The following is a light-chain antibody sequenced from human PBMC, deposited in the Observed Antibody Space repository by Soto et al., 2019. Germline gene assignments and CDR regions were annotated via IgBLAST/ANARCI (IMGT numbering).Light chain of an antibody. V-gene: IGLV2-8*01. CDR2: EVT. CDR1: NSDVGGYNY. J-gene: IGLJ3*02. Sequence: QSALTQPPSASGSPGQSVTISCTGTNSDVGGYNYVSWYQQHPGKAPKLMIYEVTKRPSGVPDRFSGSKSGNTASLTVSWLQAEDEADYYCSSYAGSNVWVFGGGTKVTVL. CDR3: SSYAGSNVWV.